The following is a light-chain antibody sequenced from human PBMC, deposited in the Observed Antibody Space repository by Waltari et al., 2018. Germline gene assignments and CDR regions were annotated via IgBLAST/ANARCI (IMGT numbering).Light chain of an antibody. CDR3: QQRSIWPPLT. V-gene: IGKV3-11*01. J-gene: IGKJ4*01. CDR1: QSVGSY. CDR2: DAS. Sequence: EIVLTQPPATLSLSPGERATLSCRASQSVGSYLAWYQQRPGQAPRLLIYDASNRATGIPARFSGSGSGTDFTLTISSLEPEDFAVYYCQQRSIWPPLTFGGGTKVEIK.